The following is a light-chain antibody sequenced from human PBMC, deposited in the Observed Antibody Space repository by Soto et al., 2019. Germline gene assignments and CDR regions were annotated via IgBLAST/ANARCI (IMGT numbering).Light chain of an antibody. V-gene: IGKV3-15*01. CDR3: QQYNDWFSIT. Sequence: IMMTQSPATQYVSPGERAALSCRASQSVSSKLAWYRQRPGQAPRLVIYDTSTRATGVPARFSGSGSGTEFTLTISSLQSEDFGVYYCQQYNDWFSITFGQGTRLEIK. CDR1: QSVSSK. CDR2: DTS. J-gene: IGKJ5*01.